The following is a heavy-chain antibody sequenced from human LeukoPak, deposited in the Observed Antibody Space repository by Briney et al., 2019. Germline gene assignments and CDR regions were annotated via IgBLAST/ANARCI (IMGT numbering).Heavy chain of an antibody. J-gene: IGHJ3*02. CDR2: ISAYNGNT. CDR1: RYIFTDYY. CDR3: ARVVVIQYQYDAFDI. V-gene: IGHV1-18*04. D-gene: IGHD3-22*01. Sequence: GASVKVSCKASRYIFTDYYIHWVRQAPGLGLEWMGWISAYNGNTNYAQKLQGRVTMTTDTSTSTAYMELRSLRSDDTAVYYCARVVVIQYQYDAFDIWGQGTMVTVSS.